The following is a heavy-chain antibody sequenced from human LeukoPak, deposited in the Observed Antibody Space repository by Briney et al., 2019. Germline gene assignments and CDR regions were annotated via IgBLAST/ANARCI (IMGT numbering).Heavy chain of an antibody. J-gene: IGHJ3*02. D-gene: IGHD3-22*01. CDR2: INPNSGGT. V-gene: IGHV1-2*02. CDR3: ARPTYDADDAFDI. CDR1: GYTLTELS. Sequence: ASVKVSCKVSGYTLTELSMHWVRQAPGQGLEWMGWINPNSGGTNYAQKFQGRVTMTRDTSISTAYMELSRLRSDDTAVYYCARPTYDADDAFDIWGQGTMVTVSS.